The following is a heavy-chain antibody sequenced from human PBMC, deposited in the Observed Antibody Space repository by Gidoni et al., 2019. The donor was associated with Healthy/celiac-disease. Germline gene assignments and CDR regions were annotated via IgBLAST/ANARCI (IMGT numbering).Heavy chain of an antibody. CDR2: IISSGSTI. CDR3: ARDSYYDILTGYYNGNWFDP. J-gene: IGHJ5*02. Sequence: QVQLVESGGGLVKPGGSLRLSCAASGFTLSAYNITWVRQAQGKVLEWVSYIISSGSTIYYADSVKGRFNISRDNAKNSLYLQMNSLRAEDTAVYYCARDSYYDILTGYYNGNWFDPWGQGTLVTVSS. CDR1: GFTLSAYN. D-gene: IGHD3-9*01. V-gene: IGHV3-11*01.